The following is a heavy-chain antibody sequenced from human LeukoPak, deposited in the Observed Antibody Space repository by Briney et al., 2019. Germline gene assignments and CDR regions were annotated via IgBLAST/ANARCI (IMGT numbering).Heavy chain of an antibody. CDR3: ATGGSPFDH. CDR2: IKQDGSEK. J-gene: IGHJ4*02. Sequence: GGSLRLSCAASGFRFSSYWMSWVRQAPGKGLEWVANIKQDGSEKYYVDSVKGRFTISRDNAKNSVYLQMNSLRAEDTAVYYCATGGSPFDHWGQGTLVTVSS. V-gene: IGHV3-7*01. CDR1: GFRFSSYW. D-gene: IGHD5-12*01.